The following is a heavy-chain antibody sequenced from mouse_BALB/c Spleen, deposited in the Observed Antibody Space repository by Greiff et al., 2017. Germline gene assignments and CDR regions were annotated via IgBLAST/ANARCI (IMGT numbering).Heavy chain of an antibody. CDR1: GYTFTSYW. CDR2: IDPSDSYT. Sequence: QVQLQQPGAELVKPGASVKLSCKASGYTFTSYWMHWVKQRPGQGLEWIGEIDPSDSYTNYNQKFKGKATLTVDKSSSTAYMQLSSLTSEDSAVYYCTRGSLYDGYPYWYFDVWGAGTTVTVSS. J-gene: IGHJ1*01. CDR3: TRGSLYDGYPYWYFDV. D-gene: IGHD2-3*01. V-gene: IGHV1-69*02.